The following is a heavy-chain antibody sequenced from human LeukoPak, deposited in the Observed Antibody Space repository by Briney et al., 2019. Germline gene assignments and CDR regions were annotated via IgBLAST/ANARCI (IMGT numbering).Heavy chain of an antibody. Sequence: ASVKVSCKASGYTFTGYYMHWVRQAPRHGLEWMGWINPNSGGTNYAQKFQGRVTMTRDTSISTAYMERSRLRSDDTAVYYCARGDSSSWGFDPWGQGTLVTVSS. CDR3: ARGDSSSWGFDP. D-gene: IGHD6-6*01. CDR1: GYTFTGYY. CDR2: INPNSGGT. J-gene: IGHJ5*02. V-gene: IGHV1-2*02.